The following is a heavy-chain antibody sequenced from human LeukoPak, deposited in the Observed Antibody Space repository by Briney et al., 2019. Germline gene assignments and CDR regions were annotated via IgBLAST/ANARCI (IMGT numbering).Heavy chain of an antibody. CDR3: ASLFDWLPHC. V-gene: IGHV4-59*08. D-gene: IGHD3-9*01. Sequence: PSETLSLTCAVYGGSFSGYYWSWIRQPPGKGLEWIGYIYYSGSTNYNPSLKSRVTISVDTSKNQFSLKLSSVTAADTAVYYCASLFDWLPHCWGQGTLVTVSS. CDR2: IYYSGST. CDR1: GGSFSGYY. J-gene: IGHJ4*02.